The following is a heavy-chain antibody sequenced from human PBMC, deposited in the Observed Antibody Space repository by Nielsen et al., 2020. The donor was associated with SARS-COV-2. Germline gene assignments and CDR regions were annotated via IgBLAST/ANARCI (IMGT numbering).Heavy chain of an antibody. V-gene: IGHV3-11*01. D-gene: IGHD5-18*01. CDR1: GFTFSDYY. CDR3: ASCRIQLLWGMDV. J-gene: IGHJ6*02. Sequence: GESLKISCAASGFTFSDYYMSWIRQAPGKGLEWVSYISSSGSTIYYADSVKGRFTISRDSAKNSLYLQMNSLRAEDTAVYYCASCRIQLLWGMDVWGQGTTVTVSS. CDR2: ISSSGSTI.